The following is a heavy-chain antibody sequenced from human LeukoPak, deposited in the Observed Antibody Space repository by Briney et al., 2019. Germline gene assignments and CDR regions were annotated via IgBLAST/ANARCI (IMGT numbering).Heavy chain of an antibody. CDR3: ARLKGRYGYAKYSYYGMDV. Sequence: SETLSLTCTVSGGSISSYYWSWIRQPPGKGLEWMGYIYYSGSTNYNPSLHSRVTISVDKSKTQFSLKLSSVTAAAPAVHYCARLKGRYGYAKYSYYGMDVWGQGATVTVSS. CDR1: GGSISSYY. CDR2: IYYSGST. D-gene: IGHD5-18*01. J-gene: IGHJ6*02. V-gene: IGHV4-59*08.